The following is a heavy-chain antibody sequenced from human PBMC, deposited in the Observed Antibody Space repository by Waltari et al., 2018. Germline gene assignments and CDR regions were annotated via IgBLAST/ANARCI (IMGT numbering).Heavy chain of an antibody. CDR3: ARSFWSGDYYYYYGMDV. D-gene: IGHD3-3*01. J-gene: IGHJ6*02. V-gene: IGHV4-39*01. CDR1: GGSISSSSYY. Sequence: QLQLQESGPGLVKPSETLSLTCTVSGGSISSSSYYWGWIRQPPGKGLEWIGSIYYSGSTYYNPSLKSRVTISVDTSKNQFSLKLSSVTAADTAVYYCARSFWSGDYYYYYGMDVWGQGTTVTVSS. CDR2: IYYSGST.